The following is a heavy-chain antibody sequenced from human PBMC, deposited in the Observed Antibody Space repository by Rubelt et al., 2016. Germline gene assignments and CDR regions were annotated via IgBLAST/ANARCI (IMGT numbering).Heavy chain of an antibody. D-gene: IGHD2-8*01. J-gene: IGHJ4*02. CDR3: AKTVALYDFDY. Sequence: QVQLQQCGAGLLKPSETLSLTCAVYGGSFSGYYWSWIRQPPGKGLEWIGEINHSWSTNYYPSLKSRVAMLVDAAKTQCSLELSCVTAADTAVYYCAKTVALYDFDYWGQGTLVTVSS. V-gene: IGHV4-34*01. CDR1: GGSFSGYY. CDR2: INHSWST.